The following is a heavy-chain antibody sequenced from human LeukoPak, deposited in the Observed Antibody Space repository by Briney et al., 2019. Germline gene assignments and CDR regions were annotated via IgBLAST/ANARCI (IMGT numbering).Heavy chain of an antibody. CDR1: GFSFTNYA. D-gene: IGHD6-25*01. J-gene: IGHJ1*01. CDR2: ISYDESKI. CDR3: ARRPVAAEYFQH. V-gene: IGHV3-30*03. Sequence: GGYLRLSCTGSGFSFTNYAMQWVRQAPGEGLEWVAVISYDESKIYYADSVKGRFTISRDLSTNTLYLQMNSLTTEDTAMYFCARRPVAAEYFQHWGQGTLVTVSS.